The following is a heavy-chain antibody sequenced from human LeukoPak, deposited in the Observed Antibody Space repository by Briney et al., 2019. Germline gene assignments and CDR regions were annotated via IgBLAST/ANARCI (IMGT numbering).Heavy chain of an antibody. J-gene: IGHJ3*02. V-gene: IGHV1-24*01. D-gene: IGHD4-11*01. CDR1: GYTLTELS. CDR2: FDPEDGET. Sequence: ASVKVSCKVSGYTLTELSMHWVRQAPGKGLEWMGGFDPEDGETIYAQKFQGRVTMTEDTSTDTAYMELSSLRSEDTAVYYCARGGDYSNPRDAFDIWGQGTMVTVSS. CDR3: ARGGDYSNPRDAFDI.